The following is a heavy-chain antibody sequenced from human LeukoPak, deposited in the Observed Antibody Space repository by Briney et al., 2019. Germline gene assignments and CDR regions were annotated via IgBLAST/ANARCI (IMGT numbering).Heavy chain of an antibody. Sequence: PGGSLRLSCAASGFTFDDYVMHWVRQAPGKGLEWVSGISWNSGSIGYADSVKGRFTISRDNSKNTLYLQMNSLRAEDTAMYYCAKDREGGLWGQGTLVTVSS. J-gene: IGHJ4*02. CDR2: ISWNSGSI. V-gene: IGHV3-9*01. CDR1: GFTFDDYV. D-gene: IGHD3-16*01. CDR3: AKDREGGL.